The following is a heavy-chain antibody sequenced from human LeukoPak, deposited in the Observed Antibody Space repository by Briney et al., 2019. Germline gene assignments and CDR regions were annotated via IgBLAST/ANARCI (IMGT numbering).Heavy chain of an antibody. Sequence: PSETLSLTCAVYGGSFSGYYWSWIRQPPGKGLEWIGEINHSGRTNYNPSLKSRVTISVDTSKNQFSLKLSSVTAADTAVYYCARLSYSYGHPWGQGTLVTVSS. J-gene: IGHJ5*02. V-gene: IGHV4-34*01. D-gene: IGHD5-18*01. CDR1: GGSFSGYY. CDR2: INHSGRT. CDR3: ARLSYSYGHP.